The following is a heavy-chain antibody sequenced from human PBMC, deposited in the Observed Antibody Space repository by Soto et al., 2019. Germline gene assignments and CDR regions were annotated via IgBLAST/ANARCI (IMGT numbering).Heavy chain of an antibody. Sequence: GESLKISCAASGFTFSSYSMNWVRQAPGKGLEWVSSISSSSSYIYYADSVKGRFTISRDNAKNSLYLQMNSLRAEDTAVYYCARDDRGYSGYDFAFDIWGQGTMVTVSS. CDR2: ISSSSSYI. V-gene: IGHV3-21*01. CDR1: GFTFSSYS. CDR3: ARDDRGYSGYDFAFDI. J-gene: IGHJ3*02. D-gene: IGHD5-12*01.